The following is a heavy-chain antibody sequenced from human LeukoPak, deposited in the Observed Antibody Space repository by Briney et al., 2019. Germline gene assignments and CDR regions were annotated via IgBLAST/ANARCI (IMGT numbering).Heavy chain of an antibody. CDR2: ISYDGSNK. D-gene: IGHD1-26*01. J-gene: IGHJ4*02. Sequence: GGSLRLSCAASGFTFSSYGMHWVRQAPGKGLEWVAVISYDGSNKYYAASVKGRFTISRDNSKNTLYLQMNSLRAEDTAVYYCATSGSDRFDYWGQGTLVTVSS. CDR1: GFTFSSYG. V-gene: IGHV3-30*03. CDR3: ATSGSDRFDY.